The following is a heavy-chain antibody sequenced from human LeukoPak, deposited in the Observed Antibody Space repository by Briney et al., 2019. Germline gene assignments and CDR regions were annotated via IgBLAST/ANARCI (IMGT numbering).Heavy chain of an antibody. Sequence: GESLKISCKGSGYSFTSYWIGWVRQMPGKGLEWMGIIYPGDSDTRYSPSFQGQVTISADKSISTAYLQWSSLKALDTAMYYCARQYRRYSSGWSNDAFDIWGQGTMVTVSS. CDR2: IYPGDSDT. V-gene: IGHV5-51*01. D-gene: IGHD6-19*01. J-gene: IGHJ3*02. CDR3: ARQYRRYSSGWSNDAFDI. CDR1: GYSFTSYW.